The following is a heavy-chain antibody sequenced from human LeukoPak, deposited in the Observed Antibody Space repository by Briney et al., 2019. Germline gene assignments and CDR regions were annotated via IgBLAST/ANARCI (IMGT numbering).Heavy chain of an antibody. CDR3: ARDFTTYCSNGLCLDRNWFDP. CDR1: GYTFTGYY. V-gene: IGHV1-2*06. J-gene: IGHJ5*02. Sequence: ASVTVSCTASGYTFTGYYMHRVRQAPGQGLEWMGRINPNSGGTNYAQKFQGRVTMTRDTSISTAYMELSRLRSDDTAVYYCARDFTTYCSNGLCLDRNWFDPWGQGTLVTVSS. CDR2: INPNSGGT. D-gene: IGHD2-8*01.